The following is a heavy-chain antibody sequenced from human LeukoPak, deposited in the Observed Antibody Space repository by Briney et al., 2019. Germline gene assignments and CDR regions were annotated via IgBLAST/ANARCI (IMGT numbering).Heavy chain of an antibody. CDR1: GGSFSWYY. CDR3: ARTLWYCSSTSCYPIDAAYYFDN. J-gene: IGHJ4*02. Sequence: SETLSLTCAVYGGSFSWYYWSWIGQPPGKGLEWIGEINHSGSTNYNPSLKSRVTISVDTSKNQFSLKLSSVTAADTAVYYCARTLWYCSSTSCYPIDAAYYFDNWGQGTLVTVSS. D-gene: IGHD2-2*01. CDR2: INHSGST. V-gene: IGHV4-34*01.